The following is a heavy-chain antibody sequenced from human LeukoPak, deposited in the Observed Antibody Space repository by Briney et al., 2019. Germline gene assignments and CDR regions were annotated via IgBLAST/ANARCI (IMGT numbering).Heavy chain of an antibody. Sequence: ASVKVSCKASGYTFINYGITWVRQAPGQGLEWMGWISAYNGHTNYAQKLQGRVTMTTDTSTSTAYMELRSLRSDDTAVYYCARVAPNRRYCSGGSCLNYFDYWGQGTPVTVSS. D-gene: IGHD2-15*01. CDR1: GYTFINYG. J-gene: IGHJ4*02. CDR3: ARVAPNRRYCSGGSCLNYFDY. V-gene: IGHV1-18*01. CDR2: ISAYNGHT.